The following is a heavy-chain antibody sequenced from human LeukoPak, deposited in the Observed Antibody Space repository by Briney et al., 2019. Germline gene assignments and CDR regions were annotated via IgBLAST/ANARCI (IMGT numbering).Heavy chain of an antibody. D-gene: IGHD6-19*01. Sequence: SETLSPTCTVSGGSISSYYWSWIRQPPGKGLEWIGYIYYSGSTNYNPSLKSRVTISVDTSKNQFSLKLSSVTAADTAVYYCVRAVAGKFDYWGQGTLVTVSS. CDR1: GGSISSYY. J-gene: IGHJ4*02. V-gene: IGHV4-59*08. CDR2: IYYSGST. CDR3: VRAVAGKFDY.